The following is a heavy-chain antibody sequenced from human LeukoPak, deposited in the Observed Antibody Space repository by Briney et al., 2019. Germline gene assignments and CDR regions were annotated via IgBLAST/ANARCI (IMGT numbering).Heavy chain of an antibody. V-gene: IGHV3-53*04. D-gene: IGHD7-27*01. J-gene: IGHJ4*02. Sequence: GGSLRLSCAASGFTVSSNYMSWVRQAPGKGLEWVSVIYSGGGTYYADSVKGRFTISRHNSKNTLYLQMNSLRAEDTAVCYCATSSELGTFDYWGQGTLVTVSS. CDR3: ATSSELGTFDY. CDR1: GFTVSSNY. CDR2: IYSGGGT.